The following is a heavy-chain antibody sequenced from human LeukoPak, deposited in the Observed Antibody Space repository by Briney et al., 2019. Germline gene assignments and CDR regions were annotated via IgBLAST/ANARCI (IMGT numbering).Heavy chain of an antibody. CDR2: IHPSGGST. CDR3: ARVGAGWDY. J-gene: IGHJ4*02. Sequence: ASVKVSCTASGYMFISYYIHWVRQAPGQGLEWMGIIHPSGGSTSYAQKFQGRVTMSRDMSTSTVYMELSSLRSEDTAVYYCARVGAGWDYWGQGTLVTVSS. CDR1: GYMFISYY. V-gene: IGHV1-46*01. D-gene: IGHD1-26*01.